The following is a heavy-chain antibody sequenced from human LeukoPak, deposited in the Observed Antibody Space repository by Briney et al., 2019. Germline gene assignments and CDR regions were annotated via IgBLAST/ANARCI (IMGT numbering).Heavy chain of an antibody. Sequence: ASVKVSCKASGYTFTGYYMHWVRQAPGQGLEWMGWINPNSGGTNYAQKFQGRVTMTRDTSISTAYMDLSRLRSDDTAVYYCARVSGYGPPANHYYYGMDVWGQGTTVTVSS. CDR1: GYTFTGYY. V-gene: IGHV1-2*02. D-gene: IGHD5-12*01. J-gene: IGHJ6*02. CDR3: ARVSGYGPPANHYYYGMDV. CDR2: INPNSGGT.